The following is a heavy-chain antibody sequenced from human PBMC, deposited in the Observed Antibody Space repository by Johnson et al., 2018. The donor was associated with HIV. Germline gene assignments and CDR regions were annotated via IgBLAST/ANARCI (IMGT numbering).Heavy chain of an antibody. CDR2: INWNGGST. CDR1: ESTYSDFY. CDR3: AKDRQPANYGAFDV. Sequence: VQLVESGGALVKPEGPLRLSCSASESTYSDFYINWVRQAPGKGLEWVSGINWNGGSTYYADSAKGRFTISRDNSTNTLYLQMNSLRAEDTAIYYCAKDRQPANYGAFDVWGQVTMVTVSS. D-gene: IGHD3-10*01. J-gene: IGHJ3*01. V-gene: IGHV3-23*04.